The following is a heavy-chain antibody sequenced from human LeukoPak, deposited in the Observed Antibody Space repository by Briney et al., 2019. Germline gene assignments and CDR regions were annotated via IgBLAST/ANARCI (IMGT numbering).Heavy chain of an antibody. CDR2: ISYGGRKK. CDR3: AKLEGLYYYDSRSRRGMDY. J-gene: IGHJ4*02. V-gene: IGHV3-30*18. D-gene: IGHD3-22*01. Sequence: GRSLRLSCAASGFNFSSHMMHWVRQAPAKGLEWVAVISYGGRKKYYGDSVKGRFTISRDNSKNTLYLQMNSLRAEDTAVYYCAKLEGLYYYDSRSRRGMDYWGQGTLVTVSS. CDR1: GFNFSSHM.